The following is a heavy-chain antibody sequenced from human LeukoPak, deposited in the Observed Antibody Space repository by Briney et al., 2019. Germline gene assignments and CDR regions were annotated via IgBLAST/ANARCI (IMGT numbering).Heavy chain of an antibody. D-gene: IGHD6-13*01. CDR3: ASCSSSWYHSLDY. V-gene: IGHV1-69*13. CDR2: IIPIFGTA. J-gene: IGHJ4*02. CDR1: GGTFSSYA. Sequence: ASVKVSCKASGGTFSSYAISWVRQAPGQGLEWMGGIIPIFGTANYAQKFQGRVTITADESTSTAYMELSSLRSEDTAVYYCASCSSSWYHSLDYWGQGTLVTASS.